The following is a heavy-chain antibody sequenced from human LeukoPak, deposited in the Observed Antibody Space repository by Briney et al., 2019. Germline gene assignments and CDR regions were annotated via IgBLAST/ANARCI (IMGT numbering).Heavy chain of an antibody. V-gene: IGHV4-4*02. CDR2: VNLQGST. CDR1: GGSITSTNY. CDR3: ARRTGYSGWEDY. D-gene: IGHD6-19*01. Sequence: SETLSLTCGVSGGSITSTNYWTWVRQPPGKGLEWIGEVNLQGSTNYNPSLMGRVAISVDMSENHISLQLTSVTAADTAVYYCARRTGYSGWEDYWGQGTLVTVSS. J-gene: IGHJ4*02.